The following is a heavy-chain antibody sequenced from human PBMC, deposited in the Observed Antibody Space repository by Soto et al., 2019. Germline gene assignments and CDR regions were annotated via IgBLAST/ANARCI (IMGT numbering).Heavy chain of an antibody. J-gene: IGHJ4*02. CDR3: ATLGPARLLDS. Sequence: GGSLRLSCAASGFTFRNYDLHWVRQAPGKGLEWVSFLSGSGGGTYYADSVKGRFTISRDNSKNTLYLQMKSLRAEDTAVFYCATLGPARLLDSWGQGTLVTVSS. CDR2: LSGSGGGT. D-gene: IGHD1-26*01. V-gene: IGHV3-23*01. CDR1: GFTFRNYD.